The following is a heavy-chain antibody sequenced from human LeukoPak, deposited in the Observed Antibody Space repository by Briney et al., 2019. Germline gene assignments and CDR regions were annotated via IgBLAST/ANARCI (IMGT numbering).Heavy chain of an antibody. Sequence: RGESLKISCKGSGYSFTSYWIGWVRQRPGKGLEWMGIIYPGDSDTRYSPSFQGQVTISADKFISTAYLQWSSLKASDTAMYYCARHSGSSNEGFDYWGQGTLVTVSS. D-gene: IGHD1-26*01. CDR1: GYSFTSYW. V-gene: IGHV5-51*01. CDR3: ARHSGSSNEGFDY. CDR2: IYPGDSDT. J-gene: IGHJ4*02.